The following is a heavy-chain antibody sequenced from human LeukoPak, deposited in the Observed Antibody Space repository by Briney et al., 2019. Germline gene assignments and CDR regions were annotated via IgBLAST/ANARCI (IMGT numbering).Heavy chain of an antibody. CDR1: GFTFSSYG. CDR2: ISYDGSNK. Sequence: GGSLRLSCAASGFTFSSYGMHWVRQAPGKGLEWVAVISYDGSNKYYADSVKGRFTISRDNSKNTLYLQMNSLRAEDTAVYYCAKELDVRRLYGSGSLSTSPFDYWGQGTLVTVSS. J-gene: IGHJ4*02. CDR3: AKELDVRRLYGSGSLSTSPFDY. D-gene: IGHD3-10*01. V-gene: IGHV3-30*18.